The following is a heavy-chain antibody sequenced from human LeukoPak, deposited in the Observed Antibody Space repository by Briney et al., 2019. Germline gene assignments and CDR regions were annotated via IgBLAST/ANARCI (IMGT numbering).Heavy chain of an antibody. V-gene: IGHV3-23*01. J-gene: IGHJ3*02. CDR2: ISGSGGST. D-gene: IGHD5-18*01. CDR3: AKVRIQLWLFGAFDI. Sequence: GGSLRLSCAASGFTFSSYAMSWVRQAPGKGLEWVSAISGSGGSTYYADSVKGRFTTSRDNSKNTLYLQMNSLRAEDTAVYYCAKVRIQLWLFGAFDIWGQGTMVTVSS. CDR1: GFTFSSYA.